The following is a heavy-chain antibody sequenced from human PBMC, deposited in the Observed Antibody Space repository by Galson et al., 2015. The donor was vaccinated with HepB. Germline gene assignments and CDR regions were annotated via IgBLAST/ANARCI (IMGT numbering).Heavy chain of an antibody. J-gene: IGHJ3*02. CDR1: GYTLTELS. V-gene: IGHV1-24*01. D-gene: IGHD6-6*01. Sequence: SVKVSCKVSGYTLTELSMHWVRQAPGKGLEWMGGFDPEDGETIYAQKFQGRVTMTEDTSTDTAYMELSSLRSEDTAVYYCATALISIAADAFDIWGQGTMVTVSS. CDR3: ATALISIAADAFDI. CDR2: FDPEDGET.